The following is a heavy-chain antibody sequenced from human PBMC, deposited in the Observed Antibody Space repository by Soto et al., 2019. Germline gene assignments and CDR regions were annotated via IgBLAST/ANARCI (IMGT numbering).Heavy chain of an antibody. CDR3: ARGDPTMIVVGPLDY. Sequence: GGSLRLSCAASGFTFSSYGMHWVRQAPGKGLEWVAVIWYDGSNKFYADSVKGRFTISRDNSKNTLYLQMNSLRAEDTAVYYCARGDPTMIVVGPLDYWGQGTLVTVSS. V-gene: IGHV3-33*01. D-gene: IGHD3-22*01. CDR2: IWYDGSNK. J-gene: IGHJ4*02. CDR1: GFTFSSYG.